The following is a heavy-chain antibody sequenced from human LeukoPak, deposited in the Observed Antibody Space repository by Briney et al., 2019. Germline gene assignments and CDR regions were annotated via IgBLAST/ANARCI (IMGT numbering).Heavy chain of an antibody. CDR1: GFTFSNFE. CDR3: ARDPLEQWLVPDY. CDR2: ISSSGSTI. Sequence: GGSLRLSCAASGFTFSNFEMNWVRQAPGKGLEWVSYISSSGSTIHYADSVKGRFTISRDNAKNSLYLQMNSLRAEDTAVYYCARDPLEQWLVPDYWGQGTLVTVSS. D-gene: IGHD6-19*01. V-gene: IGHV3-48*03. J-gene: IGHJ4*02.